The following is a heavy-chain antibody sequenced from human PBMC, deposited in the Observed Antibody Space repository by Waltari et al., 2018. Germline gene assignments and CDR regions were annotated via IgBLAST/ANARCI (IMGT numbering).Heavy chain of an antibody. D-gene: IGHD5-12*01. J-gene: IGHJ4*02. CDR3: ARGDSGYDTGAYYFDY. CDR1: GGSISSGGYS. Sequence: QLQLQESGSGLVKPSQTLSLTCAVSGGSISSGGYSCSWIRQPPGKGLEWIGYIYHSGSTYYNPSLKSRVTISVDRSKNQFSLKLSSVTAADTAVYYCARGDSGYDTGAYYFDYWGQGTLVTVSS. V-gene: IGHV4-30-2*01. CDR2: IYHSGST.